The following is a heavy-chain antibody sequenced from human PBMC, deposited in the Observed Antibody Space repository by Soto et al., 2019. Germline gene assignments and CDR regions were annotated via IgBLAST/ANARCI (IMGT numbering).Heavy chain of an antibody. V-gene: IGHV4-34*01. CDR2: INHSGTT. D-gene: IGHD2-21*02. J-gene: IGHJ6*02. CDR3: ARADRTLVTSYGLDV. Sequence: SETLSLTCAVSEGSFSGFYCTWIRQPPGEGLEWIGEINHSGTTNFNPSLRSRLTISLDSSKKHFSLKLTSMTAADAAVYYCARADRTLVTSYGLDVWGQGTTVTVSS. CDR1: EGSFSGFY.